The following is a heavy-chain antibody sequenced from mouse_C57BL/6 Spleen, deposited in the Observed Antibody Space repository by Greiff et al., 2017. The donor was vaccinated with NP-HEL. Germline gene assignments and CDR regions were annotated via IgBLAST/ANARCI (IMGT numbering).Heavy chain of an antibody. D-gene: IGHD2-4*01. V-gene: IGHV3-1*01. CDR3: ARGRDYVPFDY. J-gene: IGHJ2*01. CDR1: GYSITSGYD. CDR2: ISYSGST. Sequence: VQLQESGPGMVKPSQSLSLTCTVTGYSITSGYDWHWIRHFPGNKLEWMGYISYSGSTNYNPSLKSRISITHDTSKNHFFLKLNSVTTEDTATYYCARGRDYVPFDYWGQGTTLTVSS.